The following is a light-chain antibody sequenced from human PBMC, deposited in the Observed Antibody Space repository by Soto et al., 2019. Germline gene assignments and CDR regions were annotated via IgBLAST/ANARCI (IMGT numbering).Light chain of an antibody. CDR2: EVS. CDR3: SSYSSSSSPYV. J-gene: IGLJ1*01. V-gene: IGLV2-14*01. CDR1: SSDVGFYNY. Sequence: QSVLTQPASVSGSRGQSITISCTGTSSDVGFYNYVSWYRQHPGKAPKLMIYEVSYRPSGVSNRFSGSKSGDTASLTISGLQAEDVAFFYCSSYSSSSSPYVFGTGTKV.